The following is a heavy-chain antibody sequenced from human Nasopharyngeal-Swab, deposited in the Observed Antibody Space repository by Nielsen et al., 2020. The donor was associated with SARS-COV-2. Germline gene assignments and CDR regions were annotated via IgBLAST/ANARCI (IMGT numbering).Heavy chain of an antibody. J-gene: IGHJ6*02. D-gene: IGHD3-3*01. CDR3: ARGTVFGVANGMDV. V-gene: IGHV3-21*01. CDR2: IGRYGTDI. CDR1: GFIFRDYS. Sequence: GESLKISCAASGFIFRDYSMNWVRQAPGKGLEWVSSIGRYGTDIFHADSVKGRFSVFGDAANKSIYLQMRSLRAEDTAVYYCARGTVFGVANGMDVWGQGTTVTVSS.